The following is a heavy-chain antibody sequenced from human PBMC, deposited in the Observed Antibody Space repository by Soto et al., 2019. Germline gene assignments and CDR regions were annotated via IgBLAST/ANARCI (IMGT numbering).Heavy chain of an antibody. CDR1: GGTFSSYT. CDR2: IIPILGIA. J-gene: IGHJ4*02. Sequence: QVQLVQSGAEVKKPGSSVKVSCKASGGTFSSYTISWVRQARGQGLEWMGRIIPILGIANYAQKFQGRVTITADKSTSTAYMELSSLRSEDTAVYYCARESHDYGDPFFDYWGQGTLVTVSS. D-gene: IGHD4-17*01. CDR3: ARESHDYGDPFFDY. V-gene: IGHV1-69*08.